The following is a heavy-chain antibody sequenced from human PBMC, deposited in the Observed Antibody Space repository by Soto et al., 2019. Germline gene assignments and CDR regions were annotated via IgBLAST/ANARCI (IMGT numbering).Heavy chain of an antibody. CDR3: AREGLRFGDLWLFDDAFEL. D-gene: IGHD3-10*01. Sequence: QVQLVQSGAEVKKPGASVTVSCKASGYTFTNYGITWVRQAPGQGLEWMGWISAYNGDTNYAQKLQDRVTLTTDPSTSTAYMGLRSLRSDDTAVYYCAREGLRFGDLWLFDDAFELWGQGTTVTVSS. CDR1: GYTFTNYG. J-gene: IGHJ3*01. CDR2: ISAYNGDT. V-gene: IGHV1-18*01.